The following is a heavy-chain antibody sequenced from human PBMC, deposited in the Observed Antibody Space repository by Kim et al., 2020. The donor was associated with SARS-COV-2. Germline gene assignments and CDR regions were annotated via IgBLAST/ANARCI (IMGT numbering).Heavy chain of an antibody. Sequence: SYPLSLPFSVFFGSLNGYHWTWIRQSPGKGLEWIGEINHSGGTNCIPSLKSRVTMSLDTSKNQFSLKLRSVTAADTAVYYCARGRAGVVPSPILGLGPYYEYYAMDVWGQGTPVTVSS. J-gene: IGHJ6*02. CDR2: INHSGGT. CDR1: FGSLNGYH. V-gene: IGHV4-34*01. D-gene: IGHD3-3*01. CDR3: ARGRAGVVPSPILGLGPYYEYYAMDV.